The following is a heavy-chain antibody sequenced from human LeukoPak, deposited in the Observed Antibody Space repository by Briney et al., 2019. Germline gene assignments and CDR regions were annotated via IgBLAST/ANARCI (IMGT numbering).Heavy chain of an antibody. CDR3: AREHYYDSSGYYESLASFDY. V-gene: IGHV1-2*02. CDR2: INPNSGGT. CDR1: GYTFTGYY. Sequence: GASVKVSCKASGYTFTGYYMHWVRQAPGQGLEWMGWINPNSGGTHYAQKFQGRVTMTRDTSISTAYMELSRLRSDDTAVYYYAREHYYDSSGYYESLASFDYWGQGTLVTVSS. D-gene: IGHD3-22*01. J-gene: IGHJ4*02.